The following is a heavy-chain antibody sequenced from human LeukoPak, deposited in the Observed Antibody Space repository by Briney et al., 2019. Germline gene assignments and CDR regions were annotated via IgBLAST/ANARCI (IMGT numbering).Heavy chain of an antibody. J-gene: IGHJ3*02. CDR2: IYYSGGT. CDR3: ASRQYCSGGSCYGLGDAFDI. D-gene: IGHD2-15*01. CDR1: GGSISSSSYY. V-gene: IGHV4-39*07. Sequence: SETLSLTCTVSGGSISSSSYYWGWIRQPPGKGLEWIASIYYSGGTYYNPSLKSRVTISVDTSKNQFSLKLSSVTAADTAVYYCASRQYCSGGSCYGLGDAFDIWGQGTMVTVSS.